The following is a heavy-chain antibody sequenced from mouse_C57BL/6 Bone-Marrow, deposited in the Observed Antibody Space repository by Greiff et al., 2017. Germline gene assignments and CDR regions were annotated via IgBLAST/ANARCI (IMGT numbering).Heavy chain of an antibody. D-gene: IGHD1-1*01. V-gene: IGHV5-17*01. CDR3: ATNYYGSSWYFDL. J-gene: IGHJ1*03. CDR1: GFTFSDYG. CDR2: ISSGSSTI. Sequence: EVQRVESGGGLVKPGGSLKLSCAASGFTFSDYGMHWVRQAPEKGLEWVAYISSGSSTIYYADTVKGRFTISRDNAKNTLFLQMTSLRSEDTAMYYCATNYYGSSWYFDLWGTGTTVTVSS.